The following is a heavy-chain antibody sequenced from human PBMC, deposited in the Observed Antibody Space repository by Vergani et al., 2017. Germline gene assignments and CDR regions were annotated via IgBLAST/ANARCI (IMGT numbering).Heavy chain of an antibody. CDR3: TRHVAPSGDGYNRPVDDAFDI. CDR1: GFTFSSYG. D-gene: IGHD5-24*01. V-gene: IGHV3-30*03. Sequence: QVQLVESGGGVVQPGRSLRLSCAASGFTFSSYGMHWVRQAPGKGLEWVAVISYDGSNKYYADSVKGRFTISRDDSKNTAYLQMNSLKTEDTAVYYCTRHVAPSGDGYNRPVDDAFDIWGQGTMVTVSS. J-gene: IGHJ3*02. CDR2: ISYDGSNK.